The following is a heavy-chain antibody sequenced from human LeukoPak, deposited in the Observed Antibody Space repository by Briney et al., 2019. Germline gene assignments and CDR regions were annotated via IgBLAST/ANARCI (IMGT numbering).Heavy chain of an antibody. Sequence: SETLSLTCTVSGGSTSSYYWSWIRQPPGKGLEWIGYIYYSGSTNYNPSLKSRVTISVDTSKNQFSLKLSSVTAADTAVYYCARLTYYYDSSGYFEYYFDYWGQGTLVTISS. V-gene: IGHV4-59*08. CDR2: IYYSGST. CDR1: GGSTSSYY. J-gene: IGHJ4*02. CDR3: ARLTYYYDSSGYFEYYFDY. D-gene: IGHD3-22*01.